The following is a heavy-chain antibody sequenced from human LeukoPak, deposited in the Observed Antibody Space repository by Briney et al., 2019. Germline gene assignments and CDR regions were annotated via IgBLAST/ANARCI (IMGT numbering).Heavy chain of an antibody. D-gene: IGHD3-10*01. J-gene: IGHJ5*02. V-gene: IGHV3-23*01. CDR2: ISGSGGST. Sequence: GGSLRLSCAASGFTFSNYAMSWVRQAPGKRLEWVSAISGSGGSTYYADSVKGRFTISRDNSKNTLYLQMNSLRAEDTAVYYCARYLWFGTFDPWGQGTLVTVSS. CDR3: ARYLWFGTFDP. CDR1: GFTFSNYA.